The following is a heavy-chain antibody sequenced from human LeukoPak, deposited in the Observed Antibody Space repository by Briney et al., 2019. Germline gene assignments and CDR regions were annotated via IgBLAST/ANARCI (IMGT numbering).Heavy chain of an antibody. Sequence: GGSLRLSCAASGFTFSSYSVNWVRQAPGKGLEWVSSISSSSGYIYYADSVKVRFTISRDNAKSSLYLQMKGLRAEDTAVYYCAREYYYDSSGSYGLDIWGQGTMVTVSS. J-gene: IGHJ3*02. CDR2: ISSSSGYI. CDR3: AREYYYDSSGSYGLDI. D-gene: IGHD3-22*01. CDR1: GFTFSSYS. V-gene: IGHV3-21*01.